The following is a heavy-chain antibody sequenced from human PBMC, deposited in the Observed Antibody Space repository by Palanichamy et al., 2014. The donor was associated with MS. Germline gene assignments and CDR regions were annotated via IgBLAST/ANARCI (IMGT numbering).Heavy chain of an antibody. J-gene: IGHJ4*02. Sequence: QVHLQESGPGLVKPSQTLSLTCTVSGDSVSSGHHYWTWIRQLPGQGLEWLGYIHDSVSTFYNPSLKSRLTISEDTSKNQFSLRLSSVTAADTAVYYCARGAYCGGYCYSGTTHWVQGTLVTVSS. CDR1: GDSVSSGHHY. CDR3: ARGAYCGGYCYSGTTH. V-gene: IGHV4-30-4*01. CDR2: IHDSVST. D-gene: IGHD2-21*02.